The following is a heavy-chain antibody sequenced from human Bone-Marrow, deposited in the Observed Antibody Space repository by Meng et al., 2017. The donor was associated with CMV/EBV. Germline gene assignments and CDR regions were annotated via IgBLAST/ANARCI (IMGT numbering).Heavy chain of an antibody. D-gene: IGHD3-3*01. CDR2: IYSGGSST. CDR1: GFTFSSYA. CDR3: AKGDYDFWSALSH. Sequence: GESLKISCAASGFTFSSYAMSWVRQAPGKGLEWVSVIYSGGSSTYYADSVKGRFTISRDNSKNTLYLQMNSLRAEDTAVYYCAKGDYDFWSALSHWGQGTLVTFSS. J-gene: IGHJ4*02. V-gene: IGHV3-23*03.